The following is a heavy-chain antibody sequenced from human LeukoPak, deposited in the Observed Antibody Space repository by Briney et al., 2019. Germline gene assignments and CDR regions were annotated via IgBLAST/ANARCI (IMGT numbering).Heavy chain of an antibody. CDR2: ISGSGGST. CDR3: AKDRSCTNNICHGDFDY. V-gene: IGHV3-23*01. D-gene: IGHD2-8*01. CDR1: GFTFSSYA. J-gene: IGHJ4*02. Sequence: GGSLRLSCAASGFTFSSYAMSWVRQAPGKGLEWVSVISGSGGSTYYADSVKGRFTISRDNSKNTLYLQMNSLRAEDTAVYYCAKDRSCTNNICHGDFDYWGQGTLVTVSS.